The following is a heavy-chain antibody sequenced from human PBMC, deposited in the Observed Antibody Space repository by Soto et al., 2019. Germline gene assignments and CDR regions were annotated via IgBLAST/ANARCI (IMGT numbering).Heavy chain of an antibody. CDR1: GFTFSSYA. CDR3: ARVLGGVRDDYGDYAPVYYYYYGMDV. J-gene: IGHJ6*02. CDR2: ISYDGSNK. Sequence: QVQLVESGGGVVQPGRSLRLSCAASGFTFSSYAMHWVRQAPGKGLEWVAVISYDGSNKYYADSVKGRFTISRDNSKNTLYLQMNRLRAEDTAVYYSARVLGGVRDDYGDYAPVYYYYYGMDVWGQGTTVTVSS. V-gene: IGHV3-30-3*01. D-gene: IGHD4-17*01.